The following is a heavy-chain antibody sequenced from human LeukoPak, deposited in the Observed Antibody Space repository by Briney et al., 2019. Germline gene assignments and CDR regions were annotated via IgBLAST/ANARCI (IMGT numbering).Heavy chain of an antibody. Sequence: GGSLRLSCAASGFTFRSYAMSWVRQAPGKGLGWVSSISGGDISTYYADSVTGRFTISRDNSKNTLYLQMNNLRAEDTAVYYCAKTVAGTLNWFDPWGQGTLVTVSS. CDR1: GFTFRSYA. CDR3: AKTVAGTLNWFDP. CDR2: ISGGDIST. D-gene: IGHD6-19*01. J-gene: IGHJ5*02. V-gene: IGHV3-23*01.